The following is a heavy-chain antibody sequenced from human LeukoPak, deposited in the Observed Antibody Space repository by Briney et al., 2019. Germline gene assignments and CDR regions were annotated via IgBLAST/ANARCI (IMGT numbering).Heavy chain of an antibody. CDR3: ARDLSIMITFGGVIDDYYYYGMDV. CDR2: IWYDGGNK. CDR1: GFTFSSYG. D-gene: IGHD3-16*02. Sequence: GGSLRLSCAASGFTFSSYGMHWVRQAPGKGPEWVAVIWYDGGNKYYADSVKGRFTISRDNSKNTLYLQMNSLRAEDTAVYYCARDLSIMITFGGVIDDYYYYGMDVWGQGTTVTVSS. J-gene: IGHJ6*02. V-gene: IGHV3-33*01.